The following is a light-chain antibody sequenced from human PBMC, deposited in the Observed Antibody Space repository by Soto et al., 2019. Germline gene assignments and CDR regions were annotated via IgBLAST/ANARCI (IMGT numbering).Light chain of an antibody. J-gene: IGKJ4*01. CDR1: LDIGSN. V-gene: IGKV1-9*01. CDR3: QQTRSYPST. CDR2: GAS. Sequence: DIQLTQSPSFLSASVGDIVTVTCRASLDIGSNLAWYQRKPGKAPNLLIYGASTLQSGVPSRFSGSGSGTDFTLTINSLQAEDFATYYCQQTRSYPSTFGGGTKVDIK.